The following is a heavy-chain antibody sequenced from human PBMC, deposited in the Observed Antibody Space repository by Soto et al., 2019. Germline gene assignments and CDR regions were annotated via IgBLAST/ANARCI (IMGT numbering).Heavy chain of an antibody. D-gene: IGHD1-7*01. CDR1: GFTFSDYY. Sequence: PGGSLRLSCAASGFTFSDYYMSWLRQAPGKGLEWVSYISSSGSTIYYADSVKGRFTISRDNAKNSLYLQMNSLRAEDTAVYYCARDYYDRDRWRVSERGNYYYFDYWGQGTLVTVSS. V-gene: IGHV3-11*01. CDR2: ISSSGSTI. J-gene: IGHJ4*02. CDR3: ARDYYDRDRWRVSERGNYYYFDY.